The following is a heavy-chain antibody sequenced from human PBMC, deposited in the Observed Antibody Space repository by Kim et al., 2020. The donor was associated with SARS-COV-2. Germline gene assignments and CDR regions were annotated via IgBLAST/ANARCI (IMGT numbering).Heavy chain of an antibody. D-gene: IGHD3-22*01. Sequence: PGKGRFAISRDNSKNTLYLQMSSLRAENTAVYYCTRSYAVITGDGAFDIWGQGTMVTVSS. J-gene: IGHJ3*02. V-gene: IGHV3-30*07. CDR3: TRSYAVITGDGAFDI.